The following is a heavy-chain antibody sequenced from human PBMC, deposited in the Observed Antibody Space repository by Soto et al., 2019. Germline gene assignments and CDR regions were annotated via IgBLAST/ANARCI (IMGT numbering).Heavy chain of an antibody. CDR3: EALDFWTDAKDGLDT. V-gene: IGHV1-58*01. Sequence: SVKVSCKVSGFIFTNSVVQWVRQARGQGLDWMGRIVVGTNDTAYAQKFQERVCITTDMSTSTAYMELISLRPDDTAIYYCEALDFWTDAKDGLDTWGQGTTVTVSS. D-gene: IGHD3-3*01. CDR1: GFIFTNSV. J-gene: IGHJ6*02. CDR2: IVVGTNDT.